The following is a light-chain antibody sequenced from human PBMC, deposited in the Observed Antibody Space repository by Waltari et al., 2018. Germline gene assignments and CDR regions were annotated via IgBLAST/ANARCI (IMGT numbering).Light chain of an antibody. V-gene: IGKV1-8*01. J-gene: IGKJ1*01. CDR2: AGS. Sequence: AIRITQSPSSLSASTGDRVTITCRASQGISSYLAWYQQKPGKAPKVLIYAGSTLQSGVPSRFSGSGSGTDFTLTISCLQSEDFAIYYCQQYYSNPATFGQGTKVEIK. CDR3: QQYYSNPAT. CDR1: QGISSY.